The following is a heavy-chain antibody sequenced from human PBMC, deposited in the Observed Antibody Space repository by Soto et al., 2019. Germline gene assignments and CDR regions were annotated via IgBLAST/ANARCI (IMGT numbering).Heavy chain of an antibody. D-gene: IGHD3-22*01. CDR3: AKFGYYDSSGYYADFDY. Sequence: LRLSCAASGFTFSSYWTSWVRQAPGKGLEWVANIKQDGSEKYYVDSVKGRFTISRDNAKNSLYLQMNSLRAEDTAVYYCAKFGYYDSSGYYADFDYWGQGTLVTVSS. J-gene: IGHJ4*02. V-gene: IGHV3-7*03. CDR1: GFTFSSYW. CDR2: IKQDGSEK.